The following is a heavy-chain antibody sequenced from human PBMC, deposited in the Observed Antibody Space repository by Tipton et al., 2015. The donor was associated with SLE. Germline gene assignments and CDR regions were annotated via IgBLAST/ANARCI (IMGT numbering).Heavy chain of an antibody. V-gene: IGHV4-59*01. J-gene: IGHJ2*01. CDR3: ARGPKGSGRYSDWYFDL. D-gene: IGHD3-10*01. Sequence: TLSLTCTVSGGSLSSYYWSWIRQPPGKGLEWIGYIYYSGSTNYNPPLKSRVTISVDTSKNQFSLKLRSVTAADTAVYYCARGPKGSGRYSDWYFDLWGRGTLVTVSS. CDR2: IYYSGST. CDR1: GGSLSSYY.